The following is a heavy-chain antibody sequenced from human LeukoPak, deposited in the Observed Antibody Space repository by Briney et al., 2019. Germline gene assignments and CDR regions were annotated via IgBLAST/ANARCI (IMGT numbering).Heavy chain of an antibody. V-gene: IGHV4-59*13. D-gene: IGHD3-10*01. CDR1: GGSINNFY. Sequence: SETLSLTCTVSGGSINNFYWYWVRQPPGKGLEWIGYIYYTGGTNYNPSLKSRVTISVDTSKNLFSLSLTYLTAADTAVYYCARVSDSGSSFDYWGQGIQVTVSS. CDR2: IYYTGGT. CDR3: ARVSDSGSSFDY. J-gene: IGHJ4*02.